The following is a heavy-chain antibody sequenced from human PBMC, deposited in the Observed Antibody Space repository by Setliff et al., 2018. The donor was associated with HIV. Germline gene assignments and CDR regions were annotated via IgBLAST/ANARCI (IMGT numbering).Heavy chain of an antibody. V-gene: IGHV3-23*01. CDR2: ISSTGAII. Sequence: PGGSLRLSCAASGFTFTSYAMTWVRQAPGKGLEWVSAISSTGAIIYYADSVRGRFTISRDNAKNSVYLQMNSLRADDTALYYCAREFVALGNHFDKWGQGTLVTVSS. CDR1: GFTFTSYA. CDR3: AREFVALGNHFDK. J-gene: IGHJ4*02.